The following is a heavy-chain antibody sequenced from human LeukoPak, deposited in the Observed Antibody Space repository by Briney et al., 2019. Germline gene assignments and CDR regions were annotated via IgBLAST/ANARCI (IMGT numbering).Heavy chain of an antibody. Sequence: GGSLRLSCATSGFIFSHHGMNWVRQAPGKGLEWVSGIRADAVTTYYADSVKGRFIISRDNSKNTLCLQMNSLRAEDTAIYYCAKPARVGAVDYWGQGTLVTVSS. CDR1: GFIFSHHG. CDR2: IRADAVTT. CDR3: AKPARVGAVDY. J-gene: IGHJ4*02. V-gene: IGHV3-23*01. D-gene: IGHD6-13*01.